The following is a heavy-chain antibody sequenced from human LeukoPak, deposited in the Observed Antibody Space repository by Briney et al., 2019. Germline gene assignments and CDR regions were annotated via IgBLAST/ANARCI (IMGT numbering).Heavy chain of an antibody. D-gene: IGHD5-24*01. V-gene: IGHV1-46*01. CDR3: ARQRWLQSEYYFDY. CDR2: INPSGGST. Sequence: ASVKVSCKASGNMLASDYMHWVRQAPGQGLEWMGIINPSGGSTSYTQKFQGRLTMTRDTSTSTVYMELSSLRSEDTAVYYCARQRWLQSEYYFDYWGQGTLVTVSS. CDR1: GNMLASDY. J-gene: IGHJ4*02.